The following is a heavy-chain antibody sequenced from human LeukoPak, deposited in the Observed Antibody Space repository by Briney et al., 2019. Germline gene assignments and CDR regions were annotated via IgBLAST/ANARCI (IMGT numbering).Heavy chain of an antibody. D-gene: IGHD3-16*01. CDR2: IKKEGSEK. J-gene: IGHJ5*02. Sequence: GGSLRLSCAASGFTFNSYWMSWVRQAPGKGLEWVANIKKEGSEKNYVDSVKGRFTISRDNAKNSLYLQMDSLRAEDTAVYYCARFISLGAWGQGTLVTVSS. CDR3: ARFISLGA. V-gene: IGHV3-7*01. CDR1: GFTFNSYW.